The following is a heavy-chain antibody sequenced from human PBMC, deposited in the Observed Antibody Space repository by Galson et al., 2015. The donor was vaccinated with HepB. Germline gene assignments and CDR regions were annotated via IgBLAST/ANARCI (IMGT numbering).Heavy chain of an antibody. CDR2: MNPNSGNT. Sequence: SVKVSCKASGYTFTSYDTNWVRQATGQGLEWMGWMNPNSGNTGYAQKFQGRVTMTRNTSISTAYMELSSLRSEDTAVYYCARKYGAVTTLSYYYYYMDVWGKGTTVTVSS. J-gene: IGHJ6*03. D-gene: IGHD4-17*01. V-gene: IGHV1-8*01. CDR1: GYTFTSYD. CDR3: ARKYGAVTTLSYYYYYMDV.